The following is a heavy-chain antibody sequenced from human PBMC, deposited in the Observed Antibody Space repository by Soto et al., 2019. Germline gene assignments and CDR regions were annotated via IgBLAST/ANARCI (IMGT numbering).Heavy chain of an antibody. CDR3: ARDSDIVRMVYAIYYYYGMDV. CDR2: ISAYNGNT. D-gene: IGHD2-8*01. CDR1: GYTLTSYG. Sequence: ASVKVSCKASGYTLTSYGISWVRQAPGQGLEWMGWISAYNGNTNYAQKLQGRVTMTTDTSTSTAYMELRSLRSDDTAVYYCARDSDIVRMVYAIYYYYGMDVWGQGTTVTVSS. V-gene: IGHV1-18*01. J-gene: IGHJ6*02.